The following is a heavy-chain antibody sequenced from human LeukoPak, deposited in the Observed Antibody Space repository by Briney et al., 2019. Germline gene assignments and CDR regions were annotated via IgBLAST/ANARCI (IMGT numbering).Heavy chain of an antibody. CDR1: GFTFSTYG. D-gene: IGHD1-1*01. CDR2: ISFDGSTK. CDR3: AKDNTKRPY. V-gene: IGHV3-30*18. J-gene: IGHJ4*02. Sequence: PGGSLRLSCAASGFTFSTYGMHWVRQAPGKGLEWVAVISFDGSTKYYADSVKGRFTISRDNSKNTLYLQMNSLRAEDTAVYYCAKDNTKRPYWGQGTLVTVSS.